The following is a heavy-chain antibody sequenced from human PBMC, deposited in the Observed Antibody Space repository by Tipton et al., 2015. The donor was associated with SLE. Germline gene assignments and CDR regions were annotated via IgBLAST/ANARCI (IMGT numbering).Heavy chain of an antibody. CDR1: GESLSSSY. Sequence: TLSLTCIVSGESLSSSYWSWIRQPPGKGLEWIGALDDSGNTNYNPSLRSRVTMSIDTSKSQFSLKLSPVTAADTAVFYCAKGSGWYKDWGQGTLVTVSS. D-gene: IGHD6-19*01. J-gene: IGHJ4*02. CDR2: LDDSGNT. CDR3: AKGSGWYKD. V-gene: IGHV4-59*01.